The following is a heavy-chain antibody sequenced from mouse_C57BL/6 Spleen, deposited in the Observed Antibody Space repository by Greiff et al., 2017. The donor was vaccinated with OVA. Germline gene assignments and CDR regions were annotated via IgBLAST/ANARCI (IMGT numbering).Heavy chain of an antibody. D-gene: IGHD3-2*02. CDR1: GYTFTSYW. Sequence: VQLQQPGAELVRPGSSVKLSCKASGYTFTSYWMHWVKQRPIQGLEWIGNIYPSDSDTHYNQKFKGKATLTVDKSSSTAYMQLSSLTSEDSAVYYCTRGLDSSGSAWFAYWGQGTLVTVSA. CDR3: TRGLDSSGSAWFAY. J-gene: IGHJ3*01. V-gene: IGHV1-52*01. CDR2: IYPSDSDT.